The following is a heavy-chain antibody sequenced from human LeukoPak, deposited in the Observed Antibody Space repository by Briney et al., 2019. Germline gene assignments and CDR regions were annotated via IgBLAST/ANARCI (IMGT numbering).Heavy chain of an antibody. V-gene: IGHV3-7*01. CDR2: IKQDGIEI. J-gene: IGHJ4*02. CDR3: ARDPGIAGAGAVGYFDY. Sequence: GGSLRLSCAASGFSFSTYRMSWLRQAPGKGLECVANIKQDGIEIHYADSVKGRYTISRDNAKNSLFLQMNSLSAEDTAVYYCARDPGIAGAGAVGYFDYWGQGTLVTVSS. CDR1: GFSFSTYR. D-gene: IGHD6-13*01.